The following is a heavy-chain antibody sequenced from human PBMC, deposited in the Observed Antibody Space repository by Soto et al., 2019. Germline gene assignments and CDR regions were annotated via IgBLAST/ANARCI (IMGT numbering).Heavy chain of an antibody. Sequence: SETLSLTCTVSGGSISSSSYYWGWIRQPPGKGLEWIGSIYYSGSTYYNPSLKSRVTISVDTSKNQFSLTLSSVTAADTAAYYCARLGYGDPYYFDYWGQGTLVTVSS. CDR1: GGSISSSSYY. CDR2: IYYSGST. D-gene: IGHD4-17*01. CDR3: ARLGYGDPYYFDY. V-gene: IGHV4-39*01. J-gene: IGHJ4*02.